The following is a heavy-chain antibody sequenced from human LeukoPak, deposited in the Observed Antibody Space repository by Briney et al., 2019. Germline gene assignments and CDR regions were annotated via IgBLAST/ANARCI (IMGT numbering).Heavy chain of an antibody. CDR3: ARMGYCSSTSCYIDTY. CDR2: ISAYNGNT. Sequence: GASVKVSCKASGYTFTSYGISWVRQAPGQGLEWMGWISAYNGNTNYAQKLQGRVTMTTDTSTSTAYMELRSLRSDDTAVCYCARMGYCSSTSCYIDTYWGQGTLVTVSS. J-gene: IGHJ4*02. D-gene: IGHD2-2*02. CDR1: GYTFTSYG. V-gene: IGHV1-18*01.